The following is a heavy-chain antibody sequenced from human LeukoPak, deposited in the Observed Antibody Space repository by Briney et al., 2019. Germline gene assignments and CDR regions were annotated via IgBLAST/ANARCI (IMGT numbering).Heavy chain of an antibody. V-gene: IGHV3-7*01. CDR2: INPDGSET. CDR3: LGSADRG. D-gene: IGHD6-25*01. Sequence: PGGSLRLSCADSGFTFSSHWTNWVRQAPGRGLEWVGNINPDGSETYYVDSMKGRFTISRDNAKDSVYLQMNTLRVEDTAVYYCLGSADRGWGQGTLVTVSS. J-gene: IGHJ4*02. CDR1: GFTFSSHW.